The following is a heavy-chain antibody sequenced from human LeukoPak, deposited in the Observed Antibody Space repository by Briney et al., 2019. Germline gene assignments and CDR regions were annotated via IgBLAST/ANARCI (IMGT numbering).Heavy chain of an antibody. Sequence: SVKVSCKASGGTFSSYAISWVRQAPGQGLEWMGGIIPIFGTANYAQKFQGRVTITTDESTSTAYMELSSLRSEDTAVYYCARDFYDYDYVWGSYRPLAAFDIWGQGTMVTVSS. D-gene: IGHD3-16*02. V-gene: IGHV1-69*05. CDR2: IIPIFGTA. CDR1: GGTFSSYA. CDR3: ARDFYDYDYVWGSYRPLAAFDI. J-gene: IGHJ3*02.